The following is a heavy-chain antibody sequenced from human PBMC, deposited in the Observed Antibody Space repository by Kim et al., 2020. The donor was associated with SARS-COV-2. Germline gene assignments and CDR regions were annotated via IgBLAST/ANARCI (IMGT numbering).Heavy chain of an antibody. D-gene: IGHD5-18*01. J-gene: IGHJ4*02. CDR3: ARGRRGYSYGYGY. Sequence: YAQKFQGRVTMTRNTSISTAYMELSSLRSEDTAVYYCARGRRGYSYGYGYWGQGTLVTVSS. V-gene: IGHV1-8*01.